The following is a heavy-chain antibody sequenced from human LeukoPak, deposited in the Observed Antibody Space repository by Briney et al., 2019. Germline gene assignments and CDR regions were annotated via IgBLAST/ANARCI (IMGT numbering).Heavy chain of an antibody. Sequence: GASVKVSCKASGYTFTSYGMSWVRQAPGKGLEWVSAISGSGGSTYYADSVKGRFTISRDNSKNTLYLQMNSLRAEDTAVYYCAKDRIWDIVVVPAAESQGYWGQGTLVTVSS. J-gene: IGHJ4*02. D-gene: IGHD2-2*01. V-gene: IGHV3-23*01. CDR3: AKDRIWDIVVVPAAESQGY. CDR1: GYTFTSYG. CDR2: ISGSGGST.